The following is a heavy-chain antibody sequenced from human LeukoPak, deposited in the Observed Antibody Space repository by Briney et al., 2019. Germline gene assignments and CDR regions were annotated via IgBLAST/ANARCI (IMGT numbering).Heavy chain of an antibody. Sequence: PGGSLRLSCAASGFTFSSYWMNWARQAPGKGLEWVASINHNGNVNYYVDSVKGRFTISRDNAKNSLYLQMNSLRAEDTAVYYCARLGVPYDAFDIWGQGTMVTVSS. J-gene: IGHJ3*02. V-gene: IGHV3-7*01. CDR2: INHNGNVN. CDR3: ARLGVPYDAFDI. CDR1: GFTFSSYW. D-gene: IGHD3-10*01.